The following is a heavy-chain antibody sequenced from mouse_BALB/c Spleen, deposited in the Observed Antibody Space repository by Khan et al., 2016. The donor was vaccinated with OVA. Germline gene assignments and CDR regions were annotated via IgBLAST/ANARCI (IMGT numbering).Heavy chain of an antibody. CDR3: AGGVGAY. Sequence: EVKLEESGPDLVKPSQSLSLTCTVTGYSITSGYNWHWIRQFPGNKLEWMGYIHFSGSTSYNPSLKSRISITRDTSTNQFFLQLNSMTTEATSTYCGAGGVGAYWGQGTLVTVSA. V-gene: IGHV3-1*02. CDR1: GYSITSGYN. J-gene: IGHJ3*01. CDR2: IHFSGST.